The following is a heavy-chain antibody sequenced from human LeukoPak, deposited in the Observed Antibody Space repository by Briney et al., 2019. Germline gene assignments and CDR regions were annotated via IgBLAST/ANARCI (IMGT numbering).Heavy chain of an antibody. CDR2: IYYSGST. CDR1: GGSISSGGYY. J-gene: IGHJ4*02. CDR3: ARDGLDVPLPPNPLGF. V-gene: IGHV4-31*03. Sequence: SETLSLTCTVSGGSISSGGYYWSWIRQHPGKGLEWIGYIYYSGSTYYNPSLKSRVTISVDTSKNQFSLKLSSVTAADTAVYYCARDGLDVPLPPNPLGFWGPGTLVTGSS. D-gene: IGHD1-14*01.